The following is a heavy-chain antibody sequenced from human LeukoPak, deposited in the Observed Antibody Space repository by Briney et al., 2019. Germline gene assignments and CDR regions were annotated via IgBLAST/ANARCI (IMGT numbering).Heavy chain of an antibody. Sequence: PGGSLRLSCVASGFTFTDYAMSWGRQAPGKGLGWVSSIGGGGFKTHYADSVKGRFSISRDTSTTTLYLEMNSLRADASALHYCAKDNFGLVPYCFDSWGQGTLVTVSS. D-gene: IGHD2-21*01. CDR1: GFTFTDYA. V-gene: IGHV3-23*01. J-gene: IGHJ4*02. CDR2: IGGGGFKT. CDR3: AKDNFGLVPYCFDS.